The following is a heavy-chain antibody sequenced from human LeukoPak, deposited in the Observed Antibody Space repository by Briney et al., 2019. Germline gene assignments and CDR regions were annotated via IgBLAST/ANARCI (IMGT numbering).Heavy chain of an antibody. CDR1: GFTFSSFA. D-gene: IGHD3-3*01. CDR2: INTKGHRP. CDR3: ARDPGRAGTTEWYYFDS. Sequence: GGSLRLSCAASGFTFSSFAMHWVRQAPGKGLEYVSSINTKGHRPFYANSVKGRFTVSRDNSKNMVYLQMGSLRAEDMAVYYCARDPGRAGTTEWYYFDSWGQGTLVTVSS. V-gene: IGHV3-64*01. J-gene: IGHJ4*02.